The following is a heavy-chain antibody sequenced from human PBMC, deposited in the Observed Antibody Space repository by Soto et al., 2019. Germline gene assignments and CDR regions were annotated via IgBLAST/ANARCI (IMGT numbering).Heavy chain of an antibody. D-gene: IGHD5-12*01. J-gene: IGHJ5*02. CDR2: IYYSGST. CDR1: GGSISSGDYY. V-gene: IGHV4-30-4*01. Sequence: PSETLSLTCTVSGGSISSGDYYWSWIRQPPGKGLEWIGYIYYSGSTYYNPSLKSRVTISVDTSKNQFSLKLSSVTAADTAVYYCARVNGYSGYDSDWRFDPWGQGTLVTVSS. CDR3: ARVNGYSGYDSDWRFDP.